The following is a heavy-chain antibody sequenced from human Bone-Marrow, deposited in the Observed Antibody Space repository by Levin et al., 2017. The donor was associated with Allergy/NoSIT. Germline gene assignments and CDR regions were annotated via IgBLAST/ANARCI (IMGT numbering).Heavy chain of an antibody. J-gene: IGHJ4*02. CDR1: GFTFSSYE. V-gene: IGHV3-48*03. CDR2: ISGSGSAT. Sequence: GGSLRLSCAASGFTFSSYEMNWVRLAPGKGLEWVSTISGSGSATWSPDSVKGRFTISRDNAKSSLFLQMNSLRVEDTAVYYCARRVRRYFDYWGQGTLLTVSS. CDR3: ARRVRRYFDY.